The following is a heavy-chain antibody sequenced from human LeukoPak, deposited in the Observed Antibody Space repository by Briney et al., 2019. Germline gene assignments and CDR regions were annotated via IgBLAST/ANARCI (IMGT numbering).Heavy chain of an antibody. CDR3: ARRWSGSYSQDAFDI. J-gene: IGHJ3*02. CDR2: IRCDGNNK. D-gene: IGHD1-26*01. Sequence: PGGSLRLSCEASGFTFTSYGMHWVRQAPGKGLEWVAFIRCDGNNKYYADSVRGRFTISRDNAKNSLYLQMNSLRAEDTAVYYCARRWSGSYSQDAFDIWGQGTMVTVSS. CDR1: GFTFTSYG. V-gene: IGHV3-30*02.